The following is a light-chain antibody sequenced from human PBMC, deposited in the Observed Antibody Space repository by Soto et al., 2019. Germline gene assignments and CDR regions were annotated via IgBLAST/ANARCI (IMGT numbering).Light chain of an antibody. CDR1: SSDVGGYDY. CDR2: DVT. CDR3: CSYGGSFPYV. J-gene: IGLJ1*01. V-gene: IGLV2-11*01. Sequence: QSALTQPPSVSGSPGQSVTISCTGTSSDVGGYDYVSWYQQRPGKAPKLLIYDVTKRPSGVPDRFSGSKSGNTASLTISGLQAEDEADFYCCSYGGSFPYVFGTGTKVPS.